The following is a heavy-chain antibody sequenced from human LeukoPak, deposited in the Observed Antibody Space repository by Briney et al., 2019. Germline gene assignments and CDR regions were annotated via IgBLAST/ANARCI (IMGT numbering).Heavy chain of an antibody. Sequence: SETLSLTCAVYGGSFSGYYWSWIRQPPGEGLEWIGEINHSGSTNYNPSLKSRVTISVDTSKNQFSLKLSSVTAADTAVYYCARGLLVEIVVVITNDDAFDIWGQGTMVTVPS. V-gene: IGHV4-34*01. CDR3: ARGLLVEIVVVITNDDAFDI. CDR1: GGSFSGYY. D-gene: IGHD3-22*01. J-gene: IGHJ3*02. CDR2: INHSGST.